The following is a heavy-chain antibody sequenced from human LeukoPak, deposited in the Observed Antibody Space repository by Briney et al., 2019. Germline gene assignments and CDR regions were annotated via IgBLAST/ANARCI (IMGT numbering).Heavy chain of an antibody. V-gene: IGHV3-23*01. CDR3: AKGPRAVEHSAQYFAY. J-gene: IGHJ4*02. Sequence: PGGSLRLSCAASGFTFSSYAMSWVRQAPGKGLEWVSAISGSGGSTYYADSVKGRFTISRDNSKNTLYLQMNSLRAEDTAVYYCAKGPRAVEHSAQYFAYWGQGTLVTVSS. D-gene: IGHD1/OR15-1a*01. CDR1: GFTFSSYA. CDR2: ISGSGGST.